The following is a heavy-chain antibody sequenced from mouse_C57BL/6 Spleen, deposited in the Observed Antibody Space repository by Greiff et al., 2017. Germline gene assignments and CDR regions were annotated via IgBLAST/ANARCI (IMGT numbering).Heavy chain of an antibody. Sequence: QVQLQQSGAELARPGASVKLSCKASSYTFTSYGISWVKQRTGQGLEWIGEIYPRSGNTYYNEKFKGKATLTADKSSSTAYMELRSLTSEDSAVYFCARSLDSSGYDYFDYWGQGTTLTVSS. CDR3: ARSLDSSGYDYFDY. J-gene: IGHJ2*01. CDR2: IYPRSGNT. D-gene: IGHD3-2*02. CDR1: SYTFTSYG. V-gene: IGHV1-81*01.